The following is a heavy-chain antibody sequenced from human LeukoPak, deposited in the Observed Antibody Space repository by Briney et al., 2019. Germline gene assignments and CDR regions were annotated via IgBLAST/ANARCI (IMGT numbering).Heavy chain of an antibody. Sequence: PGGSLRLSCAASGFTFSSYAMSWVRQAPGKGLEWVGFIRSKAYGGTTEYAASVKGRFTISRDDSKSIAYLQMNSLKTEDTAVYYCTRGLTVTRAFDIWGQGTMVTVSS. CDR2: IRSKAYGGTT. J-gene: IGHJ3*02. CDR3: TRGLTVTRAFDI. D-gene: IGHD4-17*01. V-gene: IGHV3-49*04. CDR1: GFTFSSYA.